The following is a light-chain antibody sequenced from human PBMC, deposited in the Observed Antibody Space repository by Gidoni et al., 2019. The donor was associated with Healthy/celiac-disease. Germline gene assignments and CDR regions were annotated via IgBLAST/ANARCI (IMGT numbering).Light chain of an antibody. V-gene: IGKV1-8*01. CDR1: QGISSY. Sequence: AIRMTQSPSSFSASTGDRVTITFRASQGISSYVSWYQQKPGKAPKLLIYAASTLQSGVPSRFSGSGSGTDFTLTISCLQSEDFATYYCQQYYSYPRTFGQGTKVEIK. J-gene: IGKJ1*01. CDR3: QQYYSYPRT. CDR2: AAS.